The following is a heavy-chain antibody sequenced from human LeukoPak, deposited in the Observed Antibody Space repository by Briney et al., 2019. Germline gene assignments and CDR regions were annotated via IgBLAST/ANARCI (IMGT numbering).Heavy chain of an antibody. D-gene: IGHD6-19*01. CDR3: VKGLYSSGWYGGNWFDP. CDR2: ISSNGGST. Sequence: GGSPRLSCSASGFTFSSYAMHWVRQAPGKGLEYVSAISSNGGSTYYADSVKGRFTISRDNSKNTLYLQMSSLRAEDTAVYYCVKGLYSSGWYGGNWFDPWGQGTLVTVSS. J-gene: IGHJ5*02. V-gene: IGHV3-64D*06. CDR1: GFTFSSYA.